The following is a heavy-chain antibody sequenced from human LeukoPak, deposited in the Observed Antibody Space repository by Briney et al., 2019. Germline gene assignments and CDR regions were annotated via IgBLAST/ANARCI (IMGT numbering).Heavy chain of an antibody. CDR1: EFTLRTYW. CDR3: ARSNSSAFDI. V-gene: IGHV3-7*01. J-gene: IGHJ3*02. D-gene: IGHD4-23*01. CDR2: IKQDGSEK. Sequence: GGSLRLSCAASEFTLRTYWMSWVRQAPGKGLEWVANIKQDGSEKYYVDSVKGRFTISRGNAKNSLYLQMSSLRAEDTAVYYCARSNSSAFDIWGQGTTVTVSS.